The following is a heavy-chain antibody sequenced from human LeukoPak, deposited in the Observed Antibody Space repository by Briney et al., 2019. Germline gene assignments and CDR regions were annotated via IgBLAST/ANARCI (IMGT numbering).Heavy chain of an antibody. CDR3: AKERGAAAATVYFDY. Sequence: GGSLRLSCAASGFNFRSYGMHWVRQAPGKGLEWVAVISYDGSNKRYADSVRGRFTISRDNSKNTLYVQINSLRAEDTAVYYCAKERGAAAATVYFDYWGQGTLVTVSS. J-gene: IGHJ4*02. D-gene: IGHD6-13*01. V-gene: IGHV3-30*18. CDR1: GFNFRSYG. CDR2: ISYDGSNK.